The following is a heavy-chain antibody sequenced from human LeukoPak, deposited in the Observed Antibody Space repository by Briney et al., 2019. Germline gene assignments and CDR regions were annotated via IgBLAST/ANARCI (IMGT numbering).Heavy chain of an antibody. CDR3: ARGRGQYCSSTSCYAGNWFDP. J-gene: IGHJ5*02. CDR1: GYTFTSYD. D-gene: IGHD2-2*01. CDR2: MNPNSGNT. V-gene: IGHV1-8*01. Sequence: ASVKDSCKASGYTFTSYDINWVRQATGQGLEWMGWMNPNSGNTGYAQKFQGRVTMTRNTSITTAYMELSSLRSEDTAVYYCARGRGQYCSSTSCYAGNWFDPWGQGTLVTVSS.